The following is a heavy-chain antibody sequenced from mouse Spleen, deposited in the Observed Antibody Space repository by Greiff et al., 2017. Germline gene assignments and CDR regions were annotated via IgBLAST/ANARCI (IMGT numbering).Heavy chain of an antibody. D-gene: IGHD1-1*01. CDR2: IWRGGST. Sequence: VKLVESGPGLVQPSQSLSITCTVSGFSLTSYGVHWVRQSPGKGLEWLGVIWRGGSTDYNAAFMSRLSITKDNSKSQVFFKMNSLQADDTAIYYCAVVEDYGHWYFDVWGAGTTVTVSS. CDR1: GFSLTSYG. CDR3: AVVEDYGHWYFDV. J-gene: IGHJ1*01. V-gene: IGHV2-5*01.